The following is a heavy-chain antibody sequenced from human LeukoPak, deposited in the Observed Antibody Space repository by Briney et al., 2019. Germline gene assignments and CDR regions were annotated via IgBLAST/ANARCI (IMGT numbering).Heavy chain of an antibody. CDR3: ARDNSVGDNAWWFDP. J-gene: IGHJ5*02. Sequence: ASVKVSCKASGYTFTSYYMHWVRQAPGQGLEWMGLINPTGGITGYAQKFQGRVTMTRDMSTSTDYMELSSLRSEDTAIYYCARDNSVGDNAWWFDPWGQGTLVTVSS. V-gene: IGHV1-46*01. CDR2: INPTGGIT. CDR1: GYTFTSYY. D-gene: IGHD1-26*01.